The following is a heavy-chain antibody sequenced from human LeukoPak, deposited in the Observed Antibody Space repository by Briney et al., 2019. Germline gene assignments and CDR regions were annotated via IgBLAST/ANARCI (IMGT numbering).Heavy chain of an antibody. J-gene: IGHJ1*01. D-gene: IGHD2-21*01. CDR2: INHSGST. V-gene: IGHV4-34*01. Sequence: LRLSCAASGFTFSSYGMHWVRQPPGKGLEWIGEINHSGSTNYNPSLKSRVTISVDTSKNQFSLKLSSVTAADTAAYYCARHGGDSSVNGIQHWGQGTLVTVSS. CDR3: ARHGGDSSVNGIQH. CDR1: GFTFSSYG.